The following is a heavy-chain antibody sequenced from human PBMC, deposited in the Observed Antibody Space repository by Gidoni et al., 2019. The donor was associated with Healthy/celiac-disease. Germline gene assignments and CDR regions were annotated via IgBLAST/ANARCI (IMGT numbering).Heavy chain of an antibody. CDR3: ARDVNWYFDL. Sequence: EVQLVESGGGLVQPGGSLRLSCAASGFTFSSYSMNWVRQAPGKGLEWVSYISSSSSTIYYADSVKGRFTISRDNAKNSLYLQMNSLRAEDTAVYYCARDVNWYFDLWGRGTLVTVSS. V-gene: IGHV3-48*01. CDR2: ISSSSSTI. J-gene: IGHJ2*01. CDR1: GFTFSSYS.